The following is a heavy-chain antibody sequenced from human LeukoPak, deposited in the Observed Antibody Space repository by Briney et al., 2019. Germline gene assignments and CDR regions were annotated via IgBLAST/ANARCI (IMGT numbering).Heavy chain of an antibody. V-gene: IGHV4-30-2*01. D-gene: IGHD5-24*01. J-gene: IGHJ4*02. CDR2: IFHSGNT. Sequence: PSQTLSLTCAVSGGSISSGGYSWSWIRQPPGKDLEWIGYIFHSGNTYYNPSFKSRVTMLIDRSKNQFSLKLSSVTAADTAVYYCASHRDGYNEYYFDYWGQGTLSPSPQ. CDR3: ASHRDGYNEYYFDY. CDR1: GGSISSGGYS.